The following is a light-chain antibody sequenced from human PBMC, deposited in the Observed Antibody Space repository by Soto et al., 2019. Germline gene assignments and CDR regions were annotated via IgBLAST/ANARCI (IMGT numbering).Light chain of an antibody. Sequence: QSVLTQPASVSGSPGQSIAISCPGTSIDVGGYDYVSWYQQHPGKAPKLMIYDVSNRPSGVSNRFSGSKSDNTASLTISGLQAEDEADYYCSSYTSSSTYVFGTGTKVTVL. V-gene: IGLV2-14*03. CDR3: SSYTSSSTYV. CDR1: SIDVGGYDY. J-gene: IGLJ1*01. CDR2: DVS.